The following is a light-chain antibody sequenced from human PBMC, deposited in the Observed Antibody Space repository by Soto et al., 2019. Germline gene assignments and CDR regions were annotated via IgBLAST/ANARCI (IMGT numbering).Light chain of an antibody. J-gene: IGKJ4*01. CDR2: GAS. CDR1: ESVSTNY. Sequence: EIVLTQSPGTLSLSPGERATLSCRASESVSTNYLAWYQQKPGQAPRLLISGASSRATGIPDRFSGSGSAADFPLTISILEPEDFAVYYCQQYGSVPLTFGGGTKVEIK. CDR3: QQYGSVPLT. V-gene: IGKV3-20*01.